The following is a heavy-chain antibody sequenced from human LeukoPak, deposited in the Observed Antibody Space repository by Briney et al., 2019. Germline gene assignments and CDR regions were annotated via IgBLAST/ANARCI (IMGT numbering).Heavy chain of an antibody. J-gene: IGHJ4*02. Sequence: PGRTLRLSCAASGFTFSSYGMHWVRQAPGKGLEWVAVIWYGGSNKYYADSVKGRFTISRDNSKNTLYLQMNSLRAEDTAVYYCAKDRVVYYYDSSGIDYWGQGTLVTVSS. D-gene: IGHD3-22*01. CDR1: GFTFSSYG. V-gene: IGHV3-33*06. CDR2: IWYGGSNK. CDR3: AKDRVVYYYDSSGIDY.